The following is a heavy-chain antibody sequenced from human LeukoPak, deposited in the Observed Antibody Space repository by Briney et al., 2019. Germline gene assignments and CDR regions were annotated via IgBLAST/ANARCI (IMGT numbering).Heavy chain of an antibody. CDR2: VFSSGNT. CDR3: ARDSTYRSPE. CDR1: GGAVSGNY. J-gene: IGHJ4*02. Sequence: SETLSLTCTVSGGAVSGNYWSWIRQPAGKGLEWIGRVFSSGNTNLNPSLQSRVTMSVDTSKNQFSLRLTSVTAADTAIYYCARDSTYRSPEWGQGTLVTVSS. V-gene: IGHV4-4*07. D-gene: IGHD6-19*01.